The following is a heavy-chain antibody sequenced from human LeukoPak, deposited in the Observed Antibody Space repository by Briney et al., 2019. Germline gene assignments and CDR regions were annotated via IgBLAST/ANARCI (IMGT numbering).Heavy chain of an antibody. J-gene: IGHJ4*02. Sequence: GSLSLFCAASGFTFSNAWMSWVRQAPGKGLERVGRTKSKTDGGATDYAAPVKGRFTISCDVSKKMLDLPMNSLNTDGTTVSYCTTDPYRSDGNYWGQGTLVTVSS. CDR1: GFTFSNAW. V-gene: IGHV3-15*01. CDR2: TKSKTDGGAT. D-gene: IGHD6-19*01. CDR3: TTDPYRSDGNY.